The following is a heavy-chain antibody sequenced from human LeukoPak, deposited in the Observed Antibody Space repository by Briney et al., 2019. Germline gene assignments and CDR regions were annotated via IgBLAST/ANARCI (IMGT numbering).Heavy chain of an antibody. J-gene: IGHJ4*02. CDR3: ALIAVADGGFDY. CDR2: ISSSSSYI. Sequence: GGSLRLSCAASGFTFSSYSMNWVRQAPGKGLEWVSSISSSSSYIYYADSVKGRFTISRDNAKNSLYLQMNSLRAEDTAVYYCALIAVADGGFDYWGQGTLVTVSS. V-gene: IGHV3-21*01. CDR1: GFTFSSYS. D-gene: IGHD6-19*01.